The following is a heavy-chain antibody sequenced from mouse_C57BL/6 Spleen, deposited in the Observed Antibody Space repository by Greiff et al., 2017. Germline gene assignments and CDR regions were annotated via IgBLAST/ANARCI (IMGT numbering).Heavy chain of an antibody. D-gene: IGHD1-1*01. V-gene: IGHV3-6*01. CDR2: ISYDGSN. CDR1: GYSITSCYY. J-gene: IGHJ1*03. CDR3: ARDGGYGTTVVGYFDV. Sequence: VQLQQSGPGLVKPSQSLSLTCSVTGYSITSCYYWNWIRQFPGNKLEWMGYISYDGSNNYNPSIKNRISITRDTSTNQFFLKLNSVTTEDTATYYCARDGGYGTTVVGYFDVWGTGTTVTVSS.